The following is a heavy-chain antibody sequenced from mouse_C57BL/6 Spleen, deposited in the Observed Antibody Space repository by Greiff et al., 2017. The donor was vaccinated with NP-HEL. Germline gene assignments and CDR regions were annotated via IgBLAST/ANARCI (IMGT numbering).Heavy chain of an antibody. J-gene: IGHJ1*03. D-gene: IGHD1-1*01. Sequence: EVQLQQSGPGMVKPSQSLSLTCTVTGYSITSGYDWHWIRHFPGNKLEWMGYISYSGSTNYNPFLKSRISITHDTTKNHFFLKLNSVTTEDTATYYCAKGVYNSGIRYTDVWGTQTTVTASS. CDR3: AKGVYNSGIRYTDV. CDR1: GYSITSGYD. V-gene: IGHV3-1*01. CDR2: ISYSGST.